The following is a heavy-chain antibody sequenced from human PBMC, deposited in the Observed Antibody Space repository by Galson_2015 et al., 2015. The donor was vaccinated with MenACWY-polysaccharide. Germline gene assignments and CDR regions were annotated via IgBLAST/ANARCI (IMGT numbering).Heavy chain of an antibody. CDR3: ARVVTMVRGVIINGADY. CDR1: GFTFSDYW. Sequence: SLRLSCAASGFTFSDYWMSWVHQPPGKGLEWVANIKQDGSEKQYVDSVKGRFTISRDNAKTSLYLQMNSLRAEDTAVYYCARVVTMVRGVIINGADYWGQGTLVTVSS. D-gene: IGHD3-10*01. V-gene: IGHV3-7*01. CDR2: IKQDGSEK. J-gene: IGHJ4*02.